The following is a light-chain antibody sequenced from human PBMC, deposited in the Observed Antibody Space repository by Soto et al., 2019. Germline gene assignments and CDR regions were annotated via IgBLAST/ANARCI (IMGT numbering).Light chain of an antibody. CDR2: GTS. V-gene: IGKV3-20*01. CDR1: QSVSSNN. CDR3: QQYDNSIT. J-gene: IGKJ5*01. Sequence: EIVLTQSPDTLSLSPGDGATLSCRASQSVSSNNLAWYHQKPGQPPRLLIYGTSSRATGIPDRFSGSGSGTDITLCIRRLETEDFAVYYCQQYDNSITFGQGTRLE.